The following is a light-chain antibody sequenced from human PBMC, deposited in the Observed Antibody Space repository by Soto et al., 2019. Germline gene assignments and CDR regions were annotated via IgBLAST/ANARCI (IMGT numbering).Light chain of an antibody. CDR2: DAS. CDR1: QSVSIL. V-gene: IGKV3D-20*01. Sequence: EIVMTQSPATLSVSPGERATLSCRASQSVSILLAWYQQKPGLAPRLLIYDASSRATGILDRFSGSGSGTDFTLTISRLEPEDFAVYYCQQYGSSPTFGGGTKVDIK. J-gene: IGKJ4*01. CDR3: QQYGSSPT.